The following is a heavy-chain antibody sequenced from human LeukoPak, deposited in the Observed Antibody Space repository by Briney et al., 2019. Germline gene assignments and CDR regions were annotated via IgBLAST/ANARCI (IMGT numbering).Heavy chain of an antibody. J-gene: IGHJ4*02. Sequence: GGSLRLSCVASGFSFSSYGMHWVRRAPGKGLEWMTFIRFDGSEKYYADSVKGRFTISRDYSKNALFLQMSSLRPEDTAVYYCARLREIPVFGVVTKSTSYFDYWGQGTLVTVSS. D-gene: IGHD3-3*01. CDR3: ARLREIPVFGVVTKSTSYFDY. CDR1: GFSFSSYG. V-gene: IGHV3-30*02. CDR2: IRFDGSEK.